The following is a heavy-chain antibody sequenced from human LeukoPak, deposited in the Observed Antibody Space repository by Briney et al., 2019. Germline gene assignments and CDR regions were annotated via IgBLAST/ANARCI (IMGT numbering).Heavy chain of an antibody. CDR1: GFTFSSYT. CDR2: LSGTGRYI. CDR3: ARSLRDAFDI. Sequence: PGGSLRLSCAASGFTFSSYTMNWVRQAPGKGLEWVSSLSGTGRYIYCADLMKGRFTISRDNAKNSLYLQMNSLRAEDTAVYYCARSLRDAFDIWGQGTMVTVSS. V-gene: IGHV3-21*06. J-gene: IGHJ3*02.